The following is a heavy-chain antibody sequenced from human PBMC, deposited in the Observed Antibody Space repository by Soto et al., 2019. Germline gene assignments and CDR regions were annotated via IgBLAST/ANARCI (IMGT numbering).Heavy chain of an antibody. CDR2: ISGSGGST. J-gene: IGHJ4*02. Sequence: GGSLRLSCAASGFTLSSYAMSWVRQAPGKGLEWVSAISGSGGSTYYADSVKGRFTISRDNSKNTLYLQMNSLRAEDTAVYYCAKDNVGQWLVPLFDYWGQGTLVTVSS. D-gene: IGHD6-19*01. CDR3: AKDNVGQWLVPLFDY. V-gene: IGHV3-23*01. CDR1: GFTLSSYA.